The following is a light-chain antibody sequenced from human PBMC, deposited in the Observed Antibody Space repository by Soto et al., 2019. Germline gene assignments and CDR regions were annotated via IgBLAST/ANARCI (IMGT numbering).Light chain of an antibody. V-gene: IGKV3-20*01. CDR1: QRVSSGY. J-gene: IGKJ1*01. CDR2: GAS. Sequence: EIVLTQSPGTLSLSPGERATLSCRASQRVSSGYLGWYQQRPGQAPRLLLYGASNRAAGIPDRFSGRGSETDFTRSIGRLEPDDFAVYYCQQYASSPPFTFGQGTMVEIK. CDR3: QQYASSPPFT.